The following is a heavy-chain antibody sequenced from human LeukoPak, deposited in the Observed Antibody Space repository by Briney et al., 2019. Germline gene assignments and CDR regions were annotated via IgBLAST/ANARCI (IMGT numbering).Heavy chain of an antibody. Sequence: PGGSLRLSCAASGFTFSSYGMHWVRQAPGKGLEWVGVIGYDGNNKYYADSVKGRFTISRDNSKNTLYLQMNSLRAEDTAVYYCAKDSTLLSSDYWGQGTLVTVSS. D-gene: IGHD3-10*02. CDR2: IGYDGNNK. CDR1: GFTFSSYG. J-gene: IGHJ4*02. CDR3: AKDSTLLSSDY. V-gene: IGHV3-30*18.